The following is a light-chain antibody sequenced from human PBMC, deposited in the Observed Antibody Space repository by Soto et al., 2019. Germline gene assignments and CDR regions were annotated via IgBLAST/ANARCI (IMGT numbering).Light chain of an antibody. J-gene: IGKJ1*01. CDR2: DAS. CDR1: QSISSW. Sequence: DVQMTQSPSTLSASVGDRVTITCRASQSISSWLAWYQQKPGKAPKLLIYDASSLESGVPSRFSGSGSGTEFTLTISSLQPDDFATYYCQQYNSYTWTFGRGTKADI. V-gene: IGKV1-5*01. CDR3: QQYNSYTWT.